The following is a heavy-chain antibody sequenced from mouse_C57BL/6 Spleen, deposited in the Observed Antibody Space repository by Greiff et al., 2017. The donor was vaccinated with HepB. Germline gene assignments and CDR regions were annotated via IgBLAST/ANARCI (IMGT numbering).Heavy chain of an antibody. J-gene: IGHJ2*01. CDR2: ISDGGSYT. Sequence: EVQRVESGGGLVKPGGSLKLSCAASGFTFSSYAMSWVRQTPEKRLEWVATISDGGSYTYYPDNVKGRFTISRDNAKNNLYLQMSHLKSEDTAMYYCARDYYGNYAYYFDYWGQGTTLTVSS. V-gene: IGHV5-4*01. D-gene: IGHD2-1*01. CDR1: GFTFSSYA. CDR3: ARDYYGNYAYYFDY.